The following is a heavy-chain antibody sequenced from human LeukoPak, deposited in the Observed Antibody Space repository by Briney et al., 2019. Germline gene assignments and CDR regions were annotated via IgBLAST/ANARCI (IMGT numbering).Heavy chain of an antibody. D-gene: IGHD3-22*01. CDR2: IYTSGST. J-gene: IGHJ4*02. CDR1: GGSISSGSYY. V-gene: IGHV4-61*02. Sequence: SETLSLTCTVSGGSISSGSYYWSWIRQPAGKGLECIGRIYTSGSTDYNPSLKSRVTISMDTSKNQFSLKLTSVTAADTAVYYCARNYDSSGYYSFDYWGQGTLVTVSS. CDR3: ARNYDSSGYYSFDY.